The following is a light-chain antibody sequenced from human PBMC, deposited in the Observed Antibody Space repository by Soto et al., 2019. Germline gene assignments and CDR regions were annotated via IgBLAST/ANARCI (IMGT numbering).Light chain of an antibody. J-gene: IGKJ1*01. CDR2: AAS. Sequence: IRMTQSPSSFSASTGDRVTITCRASQDISSYLAWYQQKPGRAPKLLIYAASTLQSGVPSRFSGSGSGTDFTLTISCLQSEDFATYYCQQYYTYPWTFGQGTKVEIK. V-gene: IGKV1-8*01. CDR1: QDISSY. CDR3: QQYYTYPWT.